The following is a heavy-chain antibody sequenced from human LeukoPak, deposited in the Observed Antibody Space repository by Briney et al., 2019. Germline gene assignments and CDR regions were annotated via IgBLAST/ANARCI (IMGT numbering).Heavy chain of an antibody. V-gene: IGHV3-30*04. J-gene: IGHJ4*02. CDR3: AKVERYSSGWYKSPTFDYFDY. Sequence: GRSLRLSCAASGFTFSSYAMHWVRQAPGKGLEWVAVISYDGSNKYYADSVKGRFTISRDNSKNTLYLQMNSLRAEDTAVYYCAKVERYSSGWYKSPTFDYFDYWGQGTLVTVSS. CDR2: ISYDGSNK. CDR1: GFTFSSYA. D-gene: IGHD6-19*01.